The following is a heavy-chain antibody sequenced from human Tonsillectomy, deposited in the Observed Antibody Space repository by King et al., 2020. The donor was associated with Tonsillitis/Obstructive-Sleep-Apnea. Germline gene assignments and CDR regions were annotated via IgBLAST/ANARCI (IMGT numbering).Heavy chain of an antibody. V-gene: IGHV5-10-1*03. CDR3: AMVDGISLSRFDY. CDR1: GYTFTNYW. J-gene: IGHJ4*02. Sequence: QLVQSGAEVKKPGESLRISCKGSGYTFTNYWITWVRQMPGKGLEWMGRIDPSDSYTNYSPSFQGHVTISADKSISTAYLQWSSLKASDTAMYYCAMVDGISLSRFDYWGQGTLVTVSS. CDR2: IDPSDSYT. D-gene: IGHD6-13*01.